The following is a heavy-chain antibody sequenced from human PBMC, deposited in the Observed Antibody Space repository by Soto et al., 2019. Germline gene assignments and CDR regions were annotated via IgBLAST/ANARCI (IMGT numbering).Heavy chain of an antibody. V-gene: IGHV1-2*04. CDR1: GYTFTGYY. CDR3: ARHDCISSSCYYYYYYGMDV. J-gene: IGHJ6*02. Sequence: ASVKVSCKASGYTFTGYYMHWVRQAPGQGLEWMGWINPNSGGTNYAQKFQGWVTMTRDTSISTAYMELSGLRSDDTAVYYCARHDCISSSCYYYYYYGMDVWGQGTTVTVSS. CDR2: INPNSGGT. D-gene: IGHD2-2*01.